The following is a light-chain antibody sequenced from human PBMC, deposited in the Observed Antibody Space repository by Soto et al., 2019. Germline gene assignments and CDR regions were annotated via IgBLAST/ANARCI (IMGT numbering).Light chain of an antibody. V-gene: IGLV2-14*01. CDR2: EVS. J-gene: IGLJ1*01. Sequence: QSALTQPASVSGSPGQSIAISCTGTSSDVGGYNYVSWYQQHPGKAPKLMIHEVSNRPSGISDRFSGSKSGNTASLTISGLQADDVADYYCSSHTSYSTRVFGTGTKLTVL. CDR3: SSHTSYSTRV. CDR1: SSDVGGYNY.